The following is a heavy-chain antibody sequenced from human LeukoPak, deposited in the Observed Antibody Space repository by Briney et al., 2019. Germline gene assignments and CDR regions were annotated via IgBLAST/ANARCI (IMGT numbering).Heavy chain of an antibody. V-gene: IGHV3-21*04. J-gene: IGHJ4*02. CDR3: AKVSSNYDILTGFFDY. CDR1: GFTFISYN. Sequence: GGSLRLSCAASGFTFISYNMNWVRQAPGKGLEWVSSISTSSNYIYYAVSLKGRFTISRDNAKNSLYLQMNSLRAEDTAVYYCAKVSSNYDILTGFFDYWGQGTLVTVSS. CDR2: ISTSSNYI. D-gene: IGHD3-9*01.